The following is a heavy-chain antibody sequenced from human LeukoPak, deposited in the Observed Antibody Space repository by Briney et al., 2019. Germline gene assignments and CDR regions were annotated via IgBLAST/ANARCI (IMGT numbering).Heavy chain of an antibody. CDR3: AKEPYYYDSSGLSDY. Sequence: PGGSLRLSCAASGFTFSSYAMSWVRQAPGKGLEWVSAISAGGGGTYYGDSVKGRFTISRDNSKNTLYLQMNSLRAEDTAVYYCAKEPYYYDSSGLSDYWGQGTLVTVSS. CDR1: GFTFSSYA. D-gene: IGHD3-22*01. V-gene: IGHV3-23*01. CDR2: ISAGGGGT. J-gene: IGHJ4*02.